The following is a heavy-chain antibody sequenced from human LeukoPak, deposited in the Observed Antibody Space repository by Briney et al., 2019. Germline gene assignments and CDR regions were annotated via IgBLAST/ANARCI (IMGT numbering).Heavy chain of an antibody. CDR2: MNPNGGNT. CDR1: GYTFTSYD. Sequence: ASVKVSCKASGYTFTSYDINWVRQATGQGLEWMGWMNPNGGNTGYAKTFEGRVTMTTSTFIKTAYIERSRLRSKDTAEYHLARGRGLDGFDYWGQGALVTVSS. J-gene: IGHJ4*02. V-gene: IGHV1-8*01. D-gene: IGHD3-10*01. CDR3: ARGRGLDGFDY.